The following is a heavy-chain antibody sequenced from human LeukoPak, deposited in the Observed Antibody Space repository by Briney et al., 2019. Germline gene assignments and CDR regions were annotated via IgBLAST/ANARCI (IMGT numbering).Heavy chain of an antibody. CDR1: GGSINSYY. J-gene: IGHJ4*02. V-gene: IGHV4-59*01. Sequence: SETLSLTYTVSGGSINSYYWSWIRQPPGKGLEWIGYIYYSGSTNYNPSLKSRVTISVDTSKNQFSLKLSSVTAADTAVYYCARQAVAPDYWGQGTLGTVSS. D-gene: IGHD6-19*01. CDR2: IYYSGST. CDR3: ARQAVAPDY.